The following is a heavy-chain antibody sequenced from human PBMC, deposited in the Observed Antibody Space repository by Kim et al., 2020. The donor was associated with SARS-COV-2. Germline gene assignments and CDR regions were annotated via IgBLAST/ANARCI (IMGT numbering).Heavy chain of an antibody. Sequence: ASVKVSCKASGYTFTSYGISWVRQAPGQGLEWMGWISAYNGNTNYAQKLQGRVTMTTDTSTSTAYMELRSLRSDDTAVYYCARGEVRGVIPSYYYYYGMDVWGQGTTVTVSS. V-gene: IGHV1-18*04. CDR2: ISAYNGNT. J-gene: IGHJ6*02. CDR1: GYTFTSYG. D-gene: IGHD3-10*01. CDR3: ARGEVRGVIPSYYYYYGMDV.